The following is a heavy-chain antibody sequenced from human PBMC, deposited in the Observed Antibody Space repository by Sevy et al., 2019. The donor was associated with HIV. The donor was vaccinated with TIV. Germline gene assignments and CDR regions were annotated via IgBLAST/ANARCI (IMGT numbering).Heavy chain of an antibody. CDR3: ATGDGTCRCFDY. V-gene: IGHV1-46*02. Sequence: ASVKVSCKASGYTFNNYYIHWVRQAPGQGLQWMGVINPTSSSTYYPPKFQGRVTMTRDTSTSTVSMDLSSLRSEDTAVYYCATGDGTCRCFDYWGQGTLVTVSS. CDR1: GYTFNNYY. J-gene: IGHJ4*02. CDR2: INPTSSST. D-gene: IGHD1-26*01.